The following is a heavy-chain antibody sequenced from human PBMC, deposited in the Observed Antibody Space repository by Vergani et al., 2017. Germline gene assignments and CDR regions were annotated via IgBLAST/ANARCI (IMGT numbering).Heavy chain of an antibody. Sequence: EVQLVQSGAEVKKPGASLRISCKGSGYSFTSYWISWVRQMPGKGLEWMGRIDPSDSYTNYSPSFQGHVTISADKSISTAYLQWSSLKASDTAMYYCARCSGAYSSSWSYYYYYYMDGWGKGTTVTVSS. V-gene: IGHV5-10-1*03. CDR2: IDPSDSYT. CDR1: GYSFTSYW. CDR3: ARCSGAYSSSWSYYYYYYMDG. D-gene: IGHD6-13*01. J-gene: IGHJ6*03.